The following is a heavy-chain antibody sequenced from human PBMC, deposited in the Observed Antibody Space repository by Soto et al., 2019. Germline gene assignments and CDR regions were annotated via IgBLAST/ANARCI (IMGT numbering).Heavy chain of an antibody. CDR3: ARNYYDSSGGFDY. V-gene: IGHV4-4*02. Sequence: SETLSLTCAVSGGSISSSNWWSWVRQPPGKGLEWIGEIYHSGSTNYNPSLKSRVTISVDKSKNQFSLKLSSVTAEDTAVYYCARNYYDSSGGFDYWGQGTLVTVSS. D-gene: IGHD3-22*01. J-gene: IGHJ4*02. CDR1: GGSISSSNW. CDR2: IYHSGST.